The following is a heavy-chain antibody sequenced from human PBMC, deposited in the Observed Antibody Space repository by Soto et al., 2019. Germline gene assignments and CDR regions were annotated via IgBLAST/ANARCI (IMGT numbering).Heavy chain of an antibody. J-gene: IGHJ4*02. V-gene: IGHV1-3*01. Sequence: ASVKVSCKASGYTFTSYAMHWVRQAPGQRLEWMGWINAGNGNTKYSQKLQGRVTMTTDTSTSTAYMELRSLRSDDTAVYYCARDEIIAAASPDYWGQGTLVTVSS. CDR1: GYTFTSYA. CDR2: INAGNGNT. CDR3: ARDEIIAAASPDY. D-gene: IGHD6-13*01.